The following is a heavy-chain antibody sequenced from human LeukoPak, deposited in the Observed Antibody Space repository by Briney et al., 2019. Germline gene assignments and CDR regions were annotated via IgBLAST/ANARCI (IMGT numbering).Heavy chain of an antibody. CDR1: GFTFSSYA. V-gene: IGHV3-23*01. J-gene: IGHJ4*02. CDR3: AKGVDGFYSYGYGFDY. D-gene: IGHD5-18*01. CDR2: ISGSGGST. Sequence: GGSLRLSCAASGFTFSSYAMSWVRQAPGKGLEWVSAISGSGGSTYYADSVKGRFTISRDNSKNTLYLQINSLRAEDTAVYYCAKGVDGFYSYGYGFDYWGQGTLVTVSS.